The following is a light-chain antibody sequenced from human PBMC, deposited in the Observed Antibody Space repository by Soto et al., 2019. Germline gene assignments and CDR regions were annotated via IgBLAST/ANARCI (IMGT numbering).Light chain of an antibody. V-gene: IGKV4-1*01. CDR3: QQYAYWPET. CDR1: HSLFFGSNNKNFLSVRTN. J-gene: IGKJ1*01. Sequence: DIVMTQSPDSLAVSLGERATINCRSSHSLFFGSNNKNFLSVRTNLAWYQQRPGQAPRLLIHYASTRASDIPARFSGSGSGTNFTLAISSLQSEDFAFYYCQQYAYWPETFGQGTKVDI. CDR2: YAS.